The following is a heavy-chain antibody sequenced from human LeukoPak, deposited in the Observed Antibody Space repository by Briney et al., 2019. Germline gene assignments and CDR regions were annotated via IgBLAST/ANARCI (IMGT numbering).Heavy chain of an antibody. CDR1: GGSISSFH. Sequence: PSETLSLTCDVSGGSISSFHWSWLRQPPGKGLEWMLSFYSNGRTNYNPSLKSRVTTSVDTSKNQFSLTLTSVTAADTAFYYCTRDRHQLTSRTTGYNWFDLWGPGTLVTVSS. D-gene: IGHD1-1*01. J-gene: IGHJ5*02. CDR3: TRDRHQLTSRTTGYNWFDL. V-gene: IGHV4-59*01. CDR2: FYSNGRT.